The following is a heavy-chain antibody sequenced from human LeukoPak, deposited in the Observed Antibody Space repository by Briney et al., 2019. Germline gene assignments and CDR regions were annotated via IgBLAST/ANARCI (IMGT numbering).Heavy chain of an antibody. J-gene: IGHJ6*03. CDR3: ARVLRVLAARPRAYYYYMDV. Sequence: GGSLRLSCAASGFTFSSYSMNWVRQAPGKGLEWVSYISSSSSTIYYADSVKGRFTISRDNAKNSLYLQMNSLRAEDTAVYYCARVLRVLAARPRAYYYYMDVWGKGTTVTVSS. CDR1: GFTFSSYS. CDR2: ISSSSSTI. D-gene: IGHD6-6*01. V-gene: IGHV3-48*01.